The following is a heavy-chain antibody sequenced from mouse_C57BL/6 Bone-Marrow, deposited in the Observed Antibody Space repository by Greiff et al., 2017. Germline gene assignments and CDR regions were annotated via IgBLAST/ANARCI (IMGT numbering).Heavy chain of an antibody. V-gene: IGHV1-9*01. CDR2: ILPGSGST. J-gene: IGHJ1*03. Sequence: VHLVESGAELMKPGASVKLSCKATGYTFTGYWIEWVKQRPGHGLEWIGEILPGSGSTNYNEKFKGKATFTADTSSNTAYMQLSSLTTEDSAIYYCARKDGSRYWYFDVWGTGTTVTVSS. D-gene: IGHD1-1*01. CDR1: GYTFTGYW. CDR3: ARKDGSRYWYFDV.